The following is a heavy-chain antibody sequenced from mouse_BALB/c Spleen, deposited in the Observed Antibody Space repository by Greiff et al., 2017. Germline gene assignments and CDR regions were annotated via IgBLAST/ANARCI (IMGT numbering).Heavy chain of an antibody. CDR2: INPYNGDT. V-gene: IGHV1-37*01. CDR1: GYSFTGYF. J-gene: IGHJ4*01. CDR3: GREGNGYDIAMDD. D-gene: IGHD2-2*01. Sequence: EVQLVESGPELVKPGASVKISCKASGYSFTGYFMNWVKQSHGKSLEWIGRINPYNGDTFYNQKFKGKATLTVDKSSSTAHMELLSLTSEDSAVYYCGREGNGYDIAMDDWGQGTSVTVSS.